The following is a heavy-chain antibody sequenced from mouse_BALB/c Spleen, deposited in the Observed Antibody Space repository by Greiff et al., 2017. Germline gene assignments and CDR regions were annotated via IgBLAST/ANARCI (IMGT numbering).Heavy chain of an antibody. D-gene: IGHD2-4*01. CDR3: ARCDYAAMDY. Sequence: EVKLMESGPELVKPGASVKIPCKASGYTFTDYNMDWVKQSHGKSLEWIGDINPNNGGTIYNQKFKGKATLTVDKSSSTAYMELRSLTSEDTAVYYCARCDYAAMDYWGQGTSVTVSS. CDR2: INPNNGGT. J-gene: IGHJ4*01. CDR1: GYTFTDYN. V-gene: IGHV1-18*01.